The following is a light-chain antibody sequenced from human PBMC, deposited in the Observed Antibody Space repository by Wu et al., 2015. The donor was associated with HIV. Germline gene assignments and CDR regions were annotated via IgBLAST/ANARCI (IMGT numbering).Light chain of an antibody. CDR3: QYYGSSPFT. Sequence: ELVLTQSPGTLSLSPGERATLSRRASQSVSSSYLAWYQQKPGQAPRLLIYGASSRIPGIPDRFSGSGSGTDFTLTISRLEPEDSAVYYCQYYGSSPFTFGQGTQLEIK. CDR2: GAS. J-gene: IGKJ2*01. CDR1: QSVSSSY. V-gene: IGKV3-20*01.